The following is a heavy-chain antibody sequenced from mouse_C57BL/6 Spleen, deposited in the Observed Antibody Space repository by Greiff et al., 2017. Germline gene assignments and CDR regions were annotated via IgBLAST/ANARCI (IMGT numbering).Heavy chain of an antibody. J-gene: IGHJ4*01. CDR2: ISDGGSYT. V-gene: IGHV5-4*01. D-gene: IGHD1-1*01. CDR3: ARDTTVVATDYAMDY. CDR1: GFTFSSYA. Sequence: EVQGVESGGGLVKPGGSLKLSCAASGFTFSSYAMSWVRQTPEKRLEWVATISDGGSYTYYPDNVKGRFPISRDNAKNNLYLQMSHLKSEDTAMYYCARDTTVVATDYAMDYWGQGTSVTVSS.